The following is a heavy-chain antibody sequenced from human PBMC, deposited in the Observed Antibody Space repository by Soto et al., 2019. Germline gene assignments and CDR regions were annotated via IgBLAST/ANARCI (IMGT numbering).Heavy chain of an antibody. CDR1: GYSFTSYW. CDR2: IYPGDSDT. CDR3: PRQENDYVSGSYRHSGYCYGMDV. V-gene: IGHV5-51*01. D-gene: IGHD3-16*02. Sequence: PGESLKISCNGSGYSFTSYWIGWVRQMPGKGLEWMGIIYPGDSDTRYSPSFQGQVTISADKSISTAYLQWSSLKASDTAMYYCPRQENDYVSGSYRHSGYCYGMDVWGQGTTVTVSS. J-gene: IGHJ6*02.